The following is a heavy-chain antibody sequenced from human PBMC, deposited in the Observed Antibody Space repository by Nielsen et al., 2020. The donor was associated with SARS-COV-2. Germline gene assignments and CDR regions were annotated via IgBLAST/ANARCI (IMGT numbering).Heavy chain of an antibody. CDR1: GGSISSSSYY. Sequence: SETLSLTCTVSGGSISSSSYYWGWIRQPPGKGLEWIGSIYYSGSTYYNPSLKSRVTISVDTSKNQFSLKLSSVTAADTAVYYCASAYVLRGYSYGYESPQGAFDIWGQGTMVTVSS. J-gene: IGHJ3*02. D-gene: IGHD5-18*01. CDR3: ASAYVLRGYSYGYESPQGAFDI. CDR2: IYYSGST. V-gene: IGHV4-39*07.